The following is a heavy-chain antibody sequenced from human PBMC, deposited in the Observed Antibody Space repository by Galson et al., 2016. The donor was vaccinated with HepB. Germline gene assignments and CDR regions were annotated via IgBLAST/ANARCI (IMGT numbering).Heavy chain of an antibody. D-gene: IGHD3-10*01. J-gene: IGHJ5*02. Sequence: SVKVSCKASGGTFSNFAISWLRQAPGQGLEWMGGITPLFGATNYAQKFQGRVTITADKSTTTVYMDLSSLRSEDTAVYFCARGGGSTMVRGVMPGWFDPWGQGTLVTVSS. V-gene: IGHV1-69*06. CDR2: ITPLFGAT. CDR1: GGTFSNFA. CDR3: ARGGGSTMVRGVMPGWFDP.